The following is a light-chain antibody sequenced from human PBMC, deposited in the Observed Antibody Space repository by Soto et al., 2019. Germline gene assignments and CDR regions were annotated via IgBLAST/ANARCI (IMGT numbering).Light chain of an antibody. V-gene: IGKV1-27*01. J-gene: IGKJ2*01. CDR2: AAS. CDR1: QGISNY. CDR3: QKYNSAPHT. Sequence: DIKMTQSPSSLSASVGDRVTITCRARQGISNYLAWYQQKPGKVPKLLIYAASTLQSGVPSRFSGSRSGTDFTITISSLQPEDVATDYFQKYNSAPHTFGQGTKMEIK.